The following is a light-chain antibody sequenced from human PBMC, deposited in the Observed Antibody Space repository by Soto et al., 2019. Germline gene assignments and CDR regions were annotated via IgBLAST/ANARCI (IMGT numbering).Light chain of an antibody. Sequence: EIVLTQAQATLSLSPGERGTLSCRASQSVSSYLAWYQQKPGQAPRLLIYDASNRATGIPARFSGSGSGTDFTLTISSLEPEDFAVYYCQQYYNWPLTFGGGTKVDI. CDR3: QQYYNWPLT. V-gene: IGKV3-11*01. CDR1: QSVSSY. CDR2: DAS. J-gene: IGKJ4*01.